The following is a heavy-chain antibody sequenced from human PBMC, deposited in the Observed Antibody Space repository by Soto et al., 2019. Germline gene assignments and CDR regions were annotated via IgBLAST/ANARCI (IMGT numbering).Heavy chain of an antibody. CDR1: GYTFTGFY. J-gene: IGHJ4*02. Sequence: ASVKVSCKASGYTFTGFYMHLVRQAPGQGLEXMGWXNXNXGXTXYXXXXQDRVTMTRDTSITTAYMDLSGLRSDDTAVYYCARDPGPYGDYSYWGQGTLVTVSS. CDR2: XNXNXGXT. V-gene: IGHV1-2*02. D-gene: IGHD4-17*01. CDR3: ARDPGPYGDYSY.